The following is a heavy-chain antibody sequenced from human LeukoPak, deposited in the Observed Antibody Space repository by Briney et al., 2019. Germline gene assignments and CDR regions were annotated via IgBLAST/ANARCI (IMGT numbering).Heavy chain of an antibody. CDR3: ARDRGSGSYD. J-gene: IGHJ4*02. V-gene: IGHV4-39*07. CDR2: IYYSGST. Sequence: SETLSLTCTVSGGSISSSSYYWGWIRQPPGKGLEWIGSIYYSGSTNYNPSLKSRVTISVDTSKNQFSLKLSSVTAADTAVYYCARDRGSGSYDWGQGTLVTVSS. CDR1: GGSISSSSYY. D-gene: IGHD1-26*01.